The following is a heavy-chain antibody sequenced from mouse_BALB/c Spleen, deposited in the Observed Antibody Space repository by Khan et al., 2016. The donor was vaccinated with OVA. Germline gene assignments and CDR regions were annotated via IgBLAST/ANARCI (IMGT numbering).Heavy chain of an antibody. D-gene: IGHD2-14*01. V-gene: IGHV1-26*01. CDR2: INPNTDNT. CDR3: ARGYDFFAY. J-gene: IGHJ3*01. Sequence: MQLKQSGPELVKTGASVKISCKASGYSFTAYYMNWVKLSPGKSLECIGRINPNTDNTNYNQEFKGKATLTVDTSSSTAYMELSSLTSEDSAVYFYARGYDFFAYWGQGTLVTVSA. CDR1: GYSFTAYY.